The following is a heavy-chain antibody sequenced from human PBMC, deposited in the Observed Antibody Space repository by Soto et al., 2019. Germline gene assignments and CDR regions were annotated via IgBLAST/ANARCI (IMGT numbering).Heavy chain of an antibody. D-gene: IGHD3-22*01. J-gene: IGHJ5*02. CDR1: GGSISSGGYS. CDR2: IYHSGST. V-gene: IGHV4-30-2*01. Sequence: TLSLTCAVSGGSISSGGYSWSWIRQPPGKGLEWIGYIYHSGSTYYNPSLKSRVTISVDRSKNQFSLKLSSVTAADTAVYYCARVKGSSGYYYVGWFDPWGQGTLVTVSS. CDR3: ARVKGSSGYYYVGWFDP.